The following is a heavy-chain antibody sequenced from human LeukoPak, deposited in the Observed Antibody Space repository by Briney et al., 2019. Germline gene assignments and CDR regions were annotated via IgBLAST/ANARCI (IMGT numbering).Heavy chain of an antibody. J-gene: IGHJ6*02. Sequence: SETLSLTCTVSGGFISSYYWSWIRQPPGRGLEWIGYIYYSGSTNYNPSLKSRVTISVDTSKNQFSLKLSSVTAADTAVYYCARDRSYSGYDLSYGMDVWGQGTTVTVSS. D-gene: IGHD5-12*01. CDR1: GGFISSYY. V-gene: IGHV4-59*01. CDR3: ARDRSYSGYDLSYGMDV. CDR2: IYYSGST.